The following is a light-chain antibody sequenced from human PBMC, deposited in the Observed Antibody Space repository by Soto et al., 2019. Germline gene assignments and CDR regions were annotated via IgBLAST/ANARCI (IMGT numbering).Light chain of an antibody. CDR3: QQVNSYPLT. CDR1: QGISSF. CDR2: GAS. J-gene: IGKJ3*01. Sequence: DIPLTQSPPFLSASVGDRVTIICRSIQGISSFLAWYQQKPGKAPKLLIYGASTVERGVPSRFSGSGSGAEFTLTISSLQPEDFATYYCQQVNSYPLTFGPGTKVDIK. V-gene: IGKV1-9*01.